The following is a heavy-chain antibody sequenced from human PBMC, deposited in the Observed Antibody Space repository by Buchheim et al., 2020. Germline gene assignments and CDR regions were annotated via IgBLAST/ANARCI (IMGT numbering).Heavy chain of an antibody. CDR1: GFTFSSYS. Sequence: EVQLVESGGGLVKPGGSLRLSCAASGFTFSSYSMNWVRQAPGKGLEWVSSISSSSSYIYYADSVKGRFTISRDNAKNSLYLQMNSLRAEDTAVYYCARDRGVTYYYDSSGTQDAFDIWGQGT. CDR3: ARDRGVTYYYDSSGTQDAFDI. CDR2: ISSSSSYI. V-gene: IGHV3-21*01. J-gene: IGHJ3*02. D-gene: IGHD3-22*01.